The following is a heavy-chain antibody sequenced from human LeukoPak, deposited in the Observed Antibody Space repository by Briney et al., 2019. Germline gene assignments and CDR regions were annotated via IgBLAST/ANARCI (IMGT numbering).Heavy chain of an antibody. V-gene: IGHV3-23*01. CDR3: AKDSGGEIVAFDI. CDR1: GFTFSSYA. J-gene: IGHJ3*02. Sequence: GGSLRLSCAASGFTFSSYAMSWVRQAPGKGLEWVSAIRGSGDRTHYADSVKGRFTISRDNSKNTLYLQMNSLRAEDTAVYYCAKDSGGEIVAFDIWGQGQWSPSLQ. D-gene: IGHD2-15*01. CDR2: IRGSGDRT.